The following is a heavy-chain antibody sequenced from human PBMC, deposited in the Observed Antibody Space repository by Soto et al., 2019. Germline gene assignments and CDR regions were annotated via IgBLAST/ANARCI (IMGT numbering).Heavy chain of an antibody. V-gene: IGHV1-69*02. Sequence: ASVKVSCKASGGTFSSYTISWVRQAPGQGLEWMGRIIPILGIANYAQKFQGRVTITADKSTSTAYMELSSLRSEDTAVYYCARVEGSRGYYYDSSGSYSAPPDYWGQGTLVTVSS. CDR1: GGTFSSYT. CDR3: ARVEGSRGYYYDSSGSYSAPPDY. CDR2: IIPILGIA. J-gene: IGHJ4*02. D-gene: IGHD3-22*01.